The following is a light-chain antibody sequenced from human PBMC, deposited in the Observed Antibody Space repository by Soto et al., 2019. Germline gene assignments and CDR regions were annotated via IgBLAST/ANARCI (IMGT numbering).Light chain of an antibody. Sequence: EIVLTQSPGTLSLSPGERATLSCRASQSVSSSYLAWYQQKPGQAPRFLIYGASSRATGIPDRFSGSGSGTDFILTISRLEPKDFAVYYCQQYVSSPKTFGQGTKV. V-gene: IGKV3-20*01. CDR2: GAS. CDR1: QSVSSSY. J-gene: IGKJ1*01. CDR3: QQYVSSPKT.